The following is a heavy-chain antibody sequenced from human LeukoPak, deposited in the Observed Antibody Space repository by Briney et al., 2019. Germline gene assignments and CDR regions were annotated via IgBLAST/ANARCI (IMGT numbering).Heavy chain of an antibody. J-gene: IGHJ6*02. CDR1: GYTFTSYD. V-gene: IGHV1-8*01. CDR2: MNPNSGNT. Sequence: ASVKVSCKASGYTFTSYDINWVRQATGQGLEWMGWMNPNSGNTGYAQKFLGRVTMTRNTSISTAYMELSSLRSEDTAVYYCARAIVPAAIYYYYYGMDVWGQGTTVTVSS. CDR3: ARAIVPAAIYYYYYGMDV. D-gene: IGHD2-2*02.